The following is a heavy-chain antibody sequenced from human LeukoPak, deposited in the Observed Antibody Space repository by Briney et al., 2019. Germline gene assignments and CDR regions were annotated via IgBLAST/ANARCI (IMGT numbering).Heavy chain of an antibody. D-gene: IGHD3-22*01. CDR3: AKDDHYDTSGHGWVFDI. CDR2: ISPDGSIG. Sequence: GGSLRLSCAASGFTFTSYSMHWVRQAPGKGLEWVAFISPDGSIGNYADSVKGRFTISRDNSKNTVYLQINSLRPEDTALYHCAKDDHYDTSGHGWVFDIWGQGTVVTVS. J-gene: IGHJ3*02. V-gene: IGHV3-30*18. CDR1: GFTFTSYS.